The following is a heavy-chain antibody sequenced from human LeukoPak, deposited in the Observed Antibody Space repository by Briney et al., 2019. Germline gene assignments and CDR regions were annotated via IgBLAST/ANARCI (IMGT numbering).Heavy chain of an antibody. CDR3: ANVDGCTGIEKGQTDY. D-gene: IGHD6-13*01. CDR2: ISGSGGST. V-gene: IGHV3-23*01. J-gene: IGHJ4*02. CDR1: GFTFSSYD. Sequence: PGGSLRLSCAASGFTFSSYDMSWVRQAPGKGLEWVTAISGSGGSTYYVESVKGQLTISRDHSKNTLYLQMNSLKAEDTDVYYCANVDGCTGIEKGQTDYWGQGTLVTVSS.